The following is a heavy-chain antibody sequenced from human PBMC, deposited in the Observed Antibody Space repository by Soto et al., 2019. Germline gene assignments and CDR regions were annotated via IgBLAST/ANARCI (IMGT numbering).Heavy chain of an antibody. D-gene: IGHD5-18*01. CDR3: ARVGYTYGSLDY. CDR2: ISSVSDYI. CDR1: GFTFNIYT. Sequence: GGSLRLSCAASGFTFNIYTMNWVRQAPGKGLEWVSSISSVSDYIYYAASVKGRFTISRDNAKNSLFLQLNSLRAEDTAVYYCARVGYTYGSLDYWGLGTLVTVSS. V-gene: IGHV3-21*01. J-gene: IGHJ4*02.